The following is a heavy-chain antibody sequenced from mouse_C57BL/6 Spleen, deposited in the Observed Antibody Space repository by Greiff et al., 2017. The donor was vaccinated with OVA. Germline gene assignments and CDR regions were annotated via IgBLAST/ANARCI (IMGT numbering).Heavy chain of an antibody. V-gene: IGHV1-42*01. CDR2: INHSTGGT. Sequence: VQLQQSGPELVQPGASVKISCTASGYSFTGYYMNWVKQSPEKSLEWIGEINHSTGGTTYNQKFKATATLTVDNSSSTAYMQLKRLTSEDSAVYYCASEGNPAWFAYWGQGTLVTVSA. CDR3: ASEGNPAWFAY. J-gene: IGHJ3*01. CDR1: GYSFTGYY.